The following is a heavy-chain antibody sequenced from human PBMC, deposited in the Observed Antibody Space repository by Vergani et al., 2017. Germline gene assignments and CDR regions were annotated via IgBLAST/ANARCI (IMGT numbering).Heavy chain of an antibody. Sequence: QVQLVQSGAEVKKPGASVKVSCKVSGYTLTELSMHWVRQAPGKGLEWMGGFDPEDGETIYAQKFQGRVTMTEDTSTDTAYMVLSSLRSEDTAVYYCATGGIEDILMWRGVRGYYYYGMDVWGQGTTVTVSS. V-gene: IGHV1-24*01. D-gene: IGHD3-9*01. CDR3: ATGGIEDILMWRGVRGYYYYGMDV. J-gene: IGHJ6*02. CDR2: FDPEDGET. CDR1: GYTLTELS.